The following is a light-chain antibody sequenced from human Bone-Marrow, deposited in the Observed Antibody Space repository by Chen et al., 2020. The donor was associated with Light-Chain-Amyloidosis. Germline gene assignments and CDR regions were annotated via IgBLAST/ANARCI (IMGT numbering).Light chain of an antibody. J-gene: IGLJ2*01. CDR1: SRDVGSYNL. CDR2: DVT. CDR3: CSYAGSTTYIV. Sequence: QSALTQPASVSGSPGQSINISCTGTSRDVGSYNLVTWYQQHPGKAPKLMIFDVTKRPSGVSDRFSGDKSGNTASLTISGLQADNEADYYCCSYAGSTTYIVFGGGTKLTVL. V-gene: IGLV2-23*02.